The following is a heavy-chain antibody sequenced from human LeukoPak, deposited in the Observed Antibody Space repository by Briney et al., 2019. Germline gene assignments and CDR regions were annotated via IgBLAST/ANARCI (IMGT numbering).Heavy chain of an antibody. CDR3: ARRGSGKAFDY. Sequence: SETLSLTCXVSVGSISSYYWYWIRQPDGKGLEWIGRIYTSGSTNYKPSLKSRVTMSVDTSKNQFSLKLSSVTAADTAVYYCARRGSGKAFDYWGQGTLVTVSS. CDR2: IYTSGST. CDR1: VGSISSYY. V-gene: IGHV4-4*07. D-gene: IGHD1-26*01. J-gene: IGHJ4*02.